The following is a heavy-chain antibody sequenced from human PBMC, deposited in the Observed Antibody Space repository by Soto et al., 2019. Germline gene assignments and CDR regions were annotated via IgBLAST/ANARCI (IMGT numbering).Heavy chain of an antibody. D-gene: IGHD6-6*01. CDR2: IYYSGNT. CDR3: ASSSPFHY. J-gene: IGHJ4*02. Sequence: QLQLQESGPGLVKPSETLSLTCSVSSASLSSSTYYWSWIRQPPGRGREWIGSIYYSGNTYYKPSLKCRVSISIDTSRNQFSLKLTSVTAADTGVYYCASSSPFHYWGPGILVTVSS. CDR1: SASLSSSTYY. V-gene: IGHV4-39*01.